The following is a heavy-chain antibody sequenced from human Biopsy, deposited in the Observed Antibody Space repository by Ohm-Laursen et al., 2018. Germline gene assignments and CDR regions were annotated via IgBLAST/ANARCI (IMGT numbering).Heavy chain of an antibody. V-gene: IGHV1-69*13. D-gene: IGHD1-26*01. CDR1: GGTFINYA. Sequence: SVKVSCKVSGGTFINYAISWVRQAPGQGLEWMEGIIPMFGTANYAQMFQGRVTISADESTSTSYMELSSLTTEDTAIYYCARGPHSGSHSCFDYWGRGTLVTVSS. CDR2: IIPMFGTA. J-gene: IGHJ4*02. CDR3: ARGPHSGSHSCFDY.